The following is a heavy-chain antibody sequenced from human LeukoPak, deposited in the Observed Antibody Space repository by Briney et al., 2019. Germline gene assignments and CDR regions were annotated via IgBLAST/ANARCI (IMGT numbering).Heavy chain of an antibody. J-gene: IGHJ4*02. CDR1: GFTFSNYP. CDR2: ISGRGDST. D-gene: IGHD6-19*01. CDR3: AKRSIAVATKWLVWERNFDY. V-gene: IGHV3-23*01. Sequence: PGGSLRLSRAVSGFTFSNYPMSWVRQAPGKGLEWVSVISGRGDSTYYADSVKGRFTISRDNSKNTLYLEMNSLRAEHTAVYYCAKRSIAVATKWLVWERNFDYWGQGTLVTVSS.